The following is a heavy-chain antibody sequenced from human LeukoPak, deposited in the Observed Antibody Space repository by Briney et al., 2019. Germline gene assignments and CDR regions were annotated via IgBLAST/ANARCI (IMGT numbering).Heavy chain of an antibody. Sequence: GGSLRLSCAASRFTFSTYTMSWIRQAPGKGLELVSAISGSGGNTYYADSVKGRFTISRDNSKNTLYLQMDSLRADDTAVYYCAKAAFSRTSYFDYWGQGTLVTASS. J-gene: IGHJ4*02. D-gene: IGHD3-3*02. V-gene: IGHV3-23*01. CDR3: AKAAFSRTSYFDY. CDR1: RFTFSTYT. CDR2: ISGSGGNT.